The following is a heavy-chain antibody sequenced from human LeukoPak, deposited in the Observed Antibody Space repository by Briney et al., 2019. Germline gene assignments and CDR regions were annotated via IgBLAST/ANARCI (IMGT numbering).Heavy chain of an antibody. J-gene: IGHJ4*02. D-gene: IGHD3/OR15-3a*01. V-gene: IGHV3-21*01. CDR2: ISSSSTYI. CDR1: GFIFSSYS. CDR3: ARAVYRPYDDFPGDFDY. Sequence: PGGSLRLSCAASGFIFSSYSMNWVRQAPGKGLEWVSSISSSSTYIYYADSVKGRFTISRDNAKNSLYLQMNSLRAEDTAVYYCARAVYRPYDDFPGDFDYWGQGTLVTVSS.